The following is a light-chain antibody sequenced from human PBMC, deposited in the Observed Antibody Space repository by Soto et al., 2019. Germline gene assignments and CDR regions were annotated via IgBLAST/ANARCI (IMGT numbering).Light chain of an antibody. V-gene: IGKV1-27*01. Sequence: IQMTQSPSSLSASVGDRVTITCRASQGISNYLAWYQQKPGKVPKLLIYAASTLQSGVPSRFSGSGSGTEFTLTIRSRHPDDLATYYSQRQKASGQGTK. CDR1: QGISNY. CDR2: AAS. CDR3: QRQKA. J-gene: IGKJ1*01.